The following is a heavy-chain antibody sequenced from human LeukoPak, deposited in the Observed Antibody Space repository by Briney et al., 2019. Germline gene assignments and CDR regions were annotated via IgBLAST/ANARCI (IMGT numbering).Heavy chain of an antibody. V-gene: IGHV1-2*02. CDR1: GYTFIAYY. Sequence: ASVKVSCKASGYTFIAYYMHWVRQAPGQELEWMGWINPNSGGTNYAQKLQGRVTMTTDTSTSTAYMELRSLRSDDTAVYYCARSGWYGWAKYNWFDPWGQGTLVTVSS. CDR2: INPNSGGT. J-gene: IGHJ5*02. D-gene: IGHD6-19*01. CDR3: ARSGWYGWAKYNWFDP.